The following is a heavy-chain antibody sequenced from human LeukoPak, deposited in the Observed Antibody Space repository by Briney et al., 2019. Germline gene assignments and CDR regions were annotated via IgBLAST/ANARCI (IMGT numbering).Heavy chain of an antibody. CDR2: FYPDDGET. Sequence: ASVKVSCKDSGYTLTELPIHWVRQAPGKGLEWMGGFYPDDGETVYAQMFQGRVTMTEDTSSDTASMELSSLRAEDTAVYYCATGTSGSYYVGIVRPIDYWGQGTLVTVSS. J-gene: IGHJ4*02. CDR1: GYTLTELP. CDR3: ATGTSGSYYVGIVRPIDY. D-gene: IGHD1-26*01. V-gene: IGHV1-24*01.